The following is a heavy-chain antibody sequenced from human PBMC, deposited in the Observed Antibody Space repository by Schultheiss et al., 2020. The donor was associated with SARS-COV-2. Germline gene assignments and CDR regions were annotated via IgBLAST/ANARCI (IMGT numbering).Heavy chain of an antibody. CDR3: ARDSGDRYYYYMDV. D-gene: IGHD3-10*01. J-gene: IGHJ6*03. CDR1: GYTFTSYD. Sequence: ASVKVSCKASGYTFTSYDINWVRQATGQGLEWMGWMNPNSGGTNYAQKFQGRVTMTEDTSTDTAYMELSSLRSEDTAVYYCARDSGDRYYYYMDVWGKGTTVTVSS. CDR2: MNPNSGGT. V-gene: IGHV1-8*02.